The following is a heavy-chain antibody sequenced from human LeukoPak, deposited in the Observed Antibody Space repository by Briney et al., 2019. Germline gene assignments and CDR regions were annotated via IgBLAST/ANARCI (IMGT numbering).Heavy chain of an antibody. V-gene: IGHV4-39*07. CDR3: ASPYYYDSSGYYR. J-gene: IGHJ4*02. Sequence: PSETLSLTCTVSGGSISSSTFYWGWIRQPPGKGLEWIGSLYYSGSTYYNPSLKSRVTISVDTSKNQFSLKLSSVTAADTAVYYCASPYYYDSSGYYRWGQGTLVTVSS. CDR1: GGSISSSTFY. CDR2: LYYSGST. D-gene: IGHD3-22*01.